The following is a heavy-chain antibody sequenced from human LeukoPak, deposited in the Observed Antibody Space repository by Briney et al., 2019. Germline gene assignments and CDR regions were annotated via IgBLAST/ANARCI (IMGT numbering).Heavy chain of an antibody. CDR2: IIPILGIA. D-gene: IGHD6-19*01. CDR3: ARGPSSGWYEDY. V-gene: IGHV1-69*04. CDR1: GGTFSSYA. Sequence: ASVEVSCKASGGTFSSYAISWVRQAPGQGLEWMGRIIPILGIANYAQKFQGRVTITADKSTSTAYMEPSSLRSEDTAVYYCARGPSSGWYEDYWGQGTLVTVSS. J-gene: IGHJ4*02.